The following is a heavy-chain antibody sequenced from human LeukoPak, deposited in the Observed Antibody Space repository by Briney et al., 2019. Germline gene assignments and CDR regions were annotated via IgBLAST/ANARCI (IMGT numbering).Heavy chain of an antibody. CDR2: IKPDGSAQ. V-gene: IGHV3-7*03. CDR1: GFTFSSNW. Sequence: GGSLRLSCATSGFTFSSNWMSWVRHVPGRGLDWVANIKPDGSAQYYAASVKGRFTVSRDNAKNSLYLQMNSLRVEDTAVYYCARGGYYDSSGYTFDYWGQGTLVTVSS. D-gene: IGHD3-22*01. CDR3: ARGGYYDSSGYTFDY. J-gene: IGHJ4*02.